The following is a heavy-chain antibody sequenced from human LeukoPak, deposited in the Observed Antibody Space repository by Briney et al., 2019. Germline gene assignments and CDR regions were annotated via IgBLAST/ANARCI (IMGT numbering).Heavy chain of an antibody. CDR3: ATDSPETAAFDY. CDR2: IVGSSSNI. V-gene: IGHV3-48*04. D-gene: IGHD1-1*01. J-gene: IGHJ4*02. Sequence: GGSLRLSCTASGFGFSTYSMNWVRQAPGKGLEWVSYIVGSSSNIYYADSVKGRFTISRDNAKNSLYLQMDSLRAEDTAVYYCATDSPETAAFDYWGQGTLVTVSS. CDR1: GFGFSTYS.